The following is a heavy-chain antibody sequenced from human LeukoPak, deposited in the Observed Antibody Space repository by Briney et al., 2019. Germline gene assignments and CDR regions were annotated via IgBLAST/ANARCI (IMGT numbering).Heavy chain of an antibody. J-gene: IGHJ4*02. CDR2: ISSSSSYI. D-gene: IGHD3-9*01. CDR1: GFNFRTYG. V-gene: IGHV3-21*01. Sequence: GGSLRLSCAASGFNFRTYGMHWVRQAPGKGLDWISSISSSSSYIYYADSVKGRFTISRDNAKNSLYLQMNSLRAEDTAVFFKQRTAYEILTGHGPFDYWGQGTLVTVSS. CDR3: QRTAYEILTGHGPFDY.